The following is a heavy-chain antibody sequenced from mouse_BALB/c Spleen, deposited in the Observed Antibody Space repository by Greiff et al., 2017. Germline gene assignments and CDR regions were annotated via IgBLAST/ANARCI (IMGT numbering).Heavy chain of an antibody. CDR2: ISSGGST. V-gene: IGHV5-6-5*01. Sequence: EVQLVESGGGLVKPGGSLKLSCAASGFTFSSYAMSWVRQTPEKRLEWVASISSGGSTYYPDSVKGRFTISRDNARNILYLQMSSLRSEDTAMYYCARGRGYDRAMDYWGQGTSVTVSS. CDR3: ARGRGYDRAMDY. CDR1: GFTFSSYA. J-gene: IGHJ4*01. D-gene: IGHD2-14*01.